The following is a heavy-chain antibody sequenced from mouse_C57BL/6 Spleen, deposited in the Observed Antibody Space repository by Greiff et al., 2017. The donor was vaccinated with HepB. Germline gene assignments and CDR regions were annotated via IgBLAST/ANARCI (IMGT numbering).Heavy chain of an antibody. CDR2: ISSGGDYI. Sequence: EVNLVESGEGLVKPGGSLKLSCAASGFTFSSYAMSWVRQTPEKRLEWVAYISSGGDYIYYADTVKGRFTISRDNARNTLYLQMSSLKSEDTAMYYCTRGPHGDYAMDYWGQGTSVTVSS. CDR3: TRGPHGDYAMDY. V-gene: IGHV5-9-1*02. CDR1: GFTFSSYA. J-gene: IGHJ4*01.